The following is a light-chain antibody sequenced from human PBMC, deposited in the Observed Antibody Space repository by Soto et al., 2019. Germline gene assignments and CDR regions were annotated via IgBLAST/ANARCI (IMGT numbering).Light chain of an antibody. CDR3: GTWDSSLSAVV. CDR2: DNN. Sequence: QSVLTQPPSVSVAPGQKVTISCSGSSSNIGNNYVSWYQQLPGTAPKLLIHDNNNRPSGIPDRFSGSKSGTSATLGITGLQTGDEADYYCGTWDSSLSAVVFGGGTKLTVL. V-gene: IGLV1-51*01. CDR1: SSNIGNNY. J-gene: IGLJ2*01.